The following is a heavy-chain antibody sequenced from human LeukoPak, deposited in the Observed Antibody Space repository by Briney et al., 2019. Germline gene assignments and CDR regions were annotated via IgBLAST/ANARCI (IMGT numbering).Heavy chain of an antibody. CDR3: ARGGTYDI. CDR1: GFTFSMYW. V-gene: IGHV3-7*01. Sequence: GESLRLSCVASGFTFSMYWMTWFRQAPGKGLEWVANMKQDGSQKNYVDSVKGRFTISRDNAKKSLYLQMNSLRGEDTAVYYCARGGTYDIWGQGTRVTVPS. J-gene: IGHJ3*02. CDR2: MKQDGSQK.